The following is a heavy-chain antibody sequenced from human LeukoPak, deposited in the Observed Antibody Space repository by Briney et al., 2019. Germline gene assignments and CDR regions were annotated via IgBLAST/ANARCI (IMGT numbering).Heavy chain of an antibody. CDR2: ISHSGST. Sequence: PSETLSLTCTVSGGSISSAYYYGAWLRQPPGEGLEWIGTISHSGSTYYNPSLKSRVSISVDTSKNQFSLRLSSVTAADTAVYYCARDDSVQYCGSWGRGTLVTVSS. CDR1: GGSISSAYYY. J-gene: IGHJ5*02. V-gene: IGHV4-39*07. CDR3: ARDDSVQYCGS. D-gene: IGHD2-21*01.